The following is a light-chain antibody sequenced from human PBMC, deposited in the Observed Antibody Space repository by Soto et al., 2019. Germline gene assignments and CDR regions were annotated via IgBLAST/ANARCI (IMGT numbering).Light chain of an antibody. CDR3: QQYGNSPHT. J-gene: IGKJ3*01. CDR2: GAS. V-gene: IGKV3-20*01. CDR1: QSVGNY. Sequence: EIVLTQSPGTLSLSPGERATLSCRASQSVGNYLAWYQQKPGQAPRLLIYGASYRAAGIPDRFSGSGSGTDFTLTSSRLEPEDFAVYYCQQYGNSPHTFGPGTKVDI.